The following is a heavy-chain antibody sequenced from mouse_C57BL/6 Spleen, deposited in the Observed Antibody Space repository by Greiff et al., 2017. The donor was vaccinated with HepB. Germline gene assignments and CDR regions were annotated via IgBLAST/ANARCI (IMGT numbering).Heavy chain of an antibody. Sequence: QVQLQESGPELVKPGASVKISCKASGYAFSSSWMNWVKQRPGKGLEWIGRIYPGDGDTNYNGKFKGKATLTADKSSSTAYMQLSSLTSEDSAVYFCARNEDYWGQGTTLTVSS. J-gene: IGHJ2*01. CDR3: ARNEDY. CDR1: GYAFSSSW. CDR2: IYPGDGDT. V-gene: IGHV1-82*01.